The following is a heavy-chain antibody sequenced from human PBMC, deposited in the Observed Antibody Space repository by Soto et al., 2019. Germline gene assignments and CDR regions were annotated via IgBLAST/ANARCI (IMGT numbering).Heavy chain of an antibody. J-gene: IGHJ5*02. Sequence: ASVKVSCKASGYTFTNNDVSWVRQATGQGLEWMGWMNPGSGDTGYAQKFQGRVTMTRDISIATAYMELNSLTSEDTAIYYCARMESFGSLNWFDPWGKGTLVTVSS. CDR1: GYTFTNND. D-gene: IGHD5-18*01. V-gene: IGHV1-8*02. CDR2: MNPGSGDT. CDR3: ARMESFGSLNWFDP.